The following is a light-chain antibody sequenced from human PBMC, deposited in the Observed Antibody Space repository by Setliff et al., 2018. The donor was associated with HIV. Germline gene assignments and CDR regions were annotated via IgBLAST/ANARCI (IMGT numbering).Light chain of an antibody. CDR3: AAWDDTLNGRG. V-gene: IGLV1-36*01. Sequence: QSVLTQPPSVSEAPRQRVTISCSGSSSNIGNNAVNWYQQLPGKAPRLLIYYDDLLPSGVSDRFSGSKSGTSASLAISGLQSEDEADYYCAAWDDTLNGRGFGGGTK. CDR2: YDD. CDR1: SSNIGNNA. J-gene: IGLJ3*02.